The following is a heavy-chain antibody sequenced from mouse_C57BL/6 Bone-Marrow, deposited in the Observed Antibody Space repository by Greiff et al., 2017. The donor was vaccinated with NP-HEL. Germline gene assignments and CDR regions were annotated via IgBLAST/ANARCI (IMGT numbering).Heavy chain of an antibody. CDR3: ANHYYGSSYGY. Sequence: VQLQQSGAELARPGASVKLSCKASGYTFPSYGISWVKQRTGQGLEWIGEIYPRSGNTYYNEKFKGKATLTADKSSSTAYMELRSLTSEDSAVYFCANHYYGSSYGYWGQGTTLTVSS. D-gene: IGHD1-1*01. J-gene: IGHJ2*01. CDR2: IYPRSGNT. V-gene: IGHV1-81*01. CDR1: GYTFPSYG.